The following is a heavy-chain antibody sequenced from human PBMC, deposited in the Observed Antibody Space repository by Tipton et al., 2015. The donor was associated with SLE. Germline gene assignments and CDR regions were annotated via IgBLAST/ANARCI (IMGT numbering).Heavy chain of an antibody. Sequence: GSLRLSCAASGLTFSSYGMHWVRQAPGKGLEWVAFIRYDGRNKYYADSVKGRLTISRDNSKNTLYLQMNSLRAEDTAVYYCAKDRSSSWPFDYWGHGTLVTVSS. CDR1: GLTFSSYG. D-gene: IGHD6-13*01. CDR3: AKDRSSSWPFDY. V-gene: IGHV3-30*02. J-gene: IGHJ4*01. CDR2: IRYDGRNK.